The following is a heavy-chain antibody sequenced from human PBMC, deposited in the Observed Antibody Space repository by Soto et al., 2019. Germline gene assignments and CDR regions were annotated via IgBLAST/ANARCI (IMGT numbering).Heavy chain of an antibody. CDR3: AKERATTTAFDY. CDR2: ITDNGGST. J-gene: IGHJ4*02. D-gene: IGHD4-17*01. V-gene: IGHV3-23*01. CDR1: GCTFSRDG. Sequence: EVQLLESGGGLVQAGGSLRLSCAASGCTFSRDGMSWVRQAPGKGLEWVSLITDNGGSTYYADSVKGRFTISRDNTKNTLFLQMNSLRAEDAAVYYCAKERATTTAFDYWGQGALVTVSP.